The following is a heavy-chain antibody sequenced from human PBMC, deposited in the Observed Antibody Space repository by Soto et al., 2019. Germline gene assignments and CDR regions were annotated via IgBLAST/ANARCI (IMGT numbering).Heavy chain of an antibody. J-gene: IGHJ4*02. CDR3: ARARGVDY. CDR2: IKADGSGK. CDR1: GFTFSNHW. Sequence: AGGSLRLSCVGSGFTFSNHWMNWVRQAPGQGLEWVANIKADGSGKYYVDSVKGRFTISRDNAKNSLYLQMNSLRAEDTAVYYCARARGVDYWGQGTQVTVSS. V-gene: IGHV3-7*03. D-gene: IGHD3-16*01.